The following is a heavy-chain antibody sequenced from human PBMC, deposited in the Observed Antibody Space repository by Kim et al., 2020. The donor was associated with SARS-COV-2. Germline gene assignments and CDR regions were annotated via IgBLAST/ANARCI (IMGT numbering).Heavy chain of an antibody. D-gene: IGHD3-16*01. V-gene: IGHV3-7*01. CDR1: GFTFSSYW. J-gene: IGHJ6*02. Sequence: GGSLRLSCAASGFTFSSYWMSWVRQAPGKGLEWVANIKQDGSEKYYVDSVKGRFTISRDNAKNSLYLQMNSLRAEDTAVYYCARDTAQGDYYYYYGMDVWGQGPTVTVSS. CDR3: ARDTAQGDYYYYYGMDV. CDR2: IKQDGSEK.